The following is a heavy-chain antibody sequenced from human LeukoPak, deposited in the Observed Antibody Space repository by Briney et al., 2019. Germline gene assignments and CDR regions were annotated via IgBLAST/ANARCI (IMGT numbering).Heavy chain of an antibody. CDR3: AKSITNLDAFDI. V-gene: IGHV3-23*01. J-gene: IGHJ3*02. CDR1: GFTFSSYA. Sequence: PGGSLRLSCAASGFTFSSYAMGWVRQAPGKGLEWVSGSGDSTYYADSVKGRFTISRDNSKNTLYLQMNSLRAEDTAVYYCAKSITNLDAFDIWGQGTMVTVSS. CDR2: SGDST. D-gene: IGHD1-20*01.